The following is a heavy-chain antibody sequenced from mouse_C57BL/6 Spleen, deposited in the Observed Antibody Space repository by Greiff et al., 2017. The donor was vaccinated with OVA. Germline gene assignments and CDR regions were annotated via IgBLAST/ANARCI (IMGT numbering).Heavy chain of an antibody. CDR1: GYTFTSYW. CDR2: IDPNRGGT. V-gene: IGHV1-72*01. CDR3: ARRGFPDFDY. J-gene: IGHJ2*01. Sequence: QVQLQQPGAELVKPGASVKLSCKASGYTFTSYWMHWVKQRPGRGLEWIGRIDPNRGGTKYNEKFKGKATLTVDKPSSTAYMQLSSLTSEDSAVYYCARRGFPDFDYWGQGTTLTVSS.